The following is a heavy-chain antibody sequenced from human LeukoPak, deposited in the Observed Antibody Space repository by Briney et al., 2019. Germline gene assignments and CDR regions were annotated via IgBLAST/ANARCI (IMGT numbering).Heavy chain of an antibody. CDR3: ARSRGLRLGELSSENDY. CDR1: GYIFSSYY. D-gene: IGHD3-16*02. CDR2: INPRDGST. J-gene: IGHJ4*02. V-gene: IGHV1-46*04. Sequence: ASVKVSCKASGYIFSSYYMHWVRQAPGRGLEWMGIINPRDGSTSYAQNLQGRVTMTRDTSTSTVYMELSSLRSEDTAVYYCARSRGLRLGELSSENDYWGQGTLVTVSS.